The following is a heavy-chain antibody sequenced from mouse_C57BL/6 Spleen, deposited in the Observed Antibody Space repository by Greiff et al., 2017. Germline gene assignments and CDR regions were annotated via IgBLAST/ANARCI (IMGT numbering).Heavy chain of an antibody. V-gene: IGHV6-6*01. CDR2: IRNKANNHAT. Sequence: EVKVEESGGGLMQPGGSMKLSCAASGFTFSDAWMDWVRQSPEKGLEWVAEIRNKANNHATYYAESVKGRFTISRDDSKSSVYLQMNSLRAEDTGIYYCTRRPNPYFDYWGQGTTLTVSS. J-gene: IGHJ2*01. CDR1: GFTFSDAW. CDR3: TRRPNPYFDY.